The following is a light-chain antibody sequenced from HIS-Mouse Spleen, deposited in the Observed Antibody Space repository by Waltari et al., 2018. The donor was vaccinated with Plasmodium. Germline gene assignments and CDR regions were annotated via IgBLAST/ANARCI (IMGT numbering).Light chain of an antibody. Sequence: DIQMPQSPSSLSASVGDRVTITTQASQDIPNYLNWYQQKPGKAPKLLIYDASNLETRVPSRFSGSGSGTDFTFTISSLQPEDIATYYCQQYDNLPPLFTFGPGTKVDIK. V-gene: IGKV1-33*01. CDR1: QDIPNY. CDR2: DAS. CDR3: QQYDNLPPLFT. J-gene: IGKJ3*01.